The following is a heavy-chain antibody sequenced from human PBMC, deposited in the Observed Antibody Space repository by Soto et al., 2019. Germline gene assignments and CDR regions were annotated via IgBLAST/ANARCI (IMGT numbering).Heavy chain of an antibody. J-gene: IGHJ6*02. Sequence: QVQLVQSGAEVKKPGAAVKASCKASGYTFTDDVIHWVRQAPGQRLEWMGWINADNGNTKYSQKFQGRVTLTRNTSASTGYMALSSLRSEDTAVYFCAREGPLTDDVLSVLDYFGMDVWGQGTTVTVSS. CDR3: AREGPLTDDVLSVLDYFGMDV. CDR1: GYTFTDDV. V-gene: IGHV1-3*01. CDR2: INADNGNT. D-gene: IGHD3-3*01.